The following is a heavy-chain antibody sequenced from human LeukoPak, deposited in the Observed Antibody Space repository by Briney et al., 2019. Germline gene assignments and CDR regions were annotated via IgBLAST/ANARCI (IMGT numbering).Heavy chain of an antibody. D-gene: IGHD3-16*01. CDR1: DDSISDYY. CDR2: LYNSGRS. Sequence: SETLSLTCTVSDDSISDYYRGWIRQPPGKGLEWIGYLYNSGRSTYNPSLKSRVTISADTSKNHFSLKLNSVTTADTAVYYCTRGAGWLIDYWGQGILVTVSS. J-gene: IGHJ4*02. V-gene: IGHV4-59*01. CDR3: TRGAGWLIDY.